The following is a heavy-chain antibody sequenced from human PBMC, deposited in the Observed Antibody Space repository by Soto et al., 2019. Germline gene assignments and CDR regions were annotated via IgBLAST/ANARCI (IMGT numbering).Heavy chain of an antibody. CDR1: GGSISSGGYS. Sequence: ASETLSLTCAVSGGSISSGGYSWSWIRQPPGKGLEWIGYIYHSGSTYYNPSLKSRVTISVDRSKNQFSLELTSVTAADTAVYYCAARYGLYYFGYWGQGTLVTVSS. CDR2: IYHSGST. D-gene: IGHD5-18*01. J-gene: IGHJ4*02. CDR3: AARYGLYYFGY. V-gene: IGHV4-30-2*01.